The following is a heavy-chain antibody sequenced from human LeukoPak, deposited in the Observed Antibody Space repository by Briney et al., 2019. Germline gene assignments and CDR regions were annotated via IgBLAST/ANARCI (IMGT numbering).Heavy chain of an antibody. CDR3: ARGPFTIFEGVLDP. CDR2: INPNSGGT. V-gene: IGHV1-2*06. CDR1: GYTFTGYY. Sequence: GASVKVSCKASGYTFTGYYMHWVRQAPGQGLEWMGRINPNSGGTSYAQKFQGRVTMTRDTSISTAYMELSRLRSDDTAVYHCARGPFTIFEGVLDPWGQGTLVTVSS. J-gene: IGHJ5*02. D-gene: IGHD3-3*01.